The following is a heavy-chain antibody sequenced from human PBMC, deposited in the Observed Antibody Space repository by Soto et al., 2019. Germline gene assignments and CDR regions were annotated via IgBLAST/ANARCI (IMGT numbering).Heavy chain of an antibody. CDR3: ARDLNAPSSGWQGYFFDF. V-gene: IGHV1-2*02. J-gene: IGHJ4*02. D-gene: IGHD6-19*01. CDR1: GYTFSDNY. Sequence: QVQMVQSGPEVKKPGASVKVSCRASGYTFSDNYLHWVRQRPGQGLEWMGWIKPNSGATKSAQNFQGRVTMTRDTSFNTAYMELSGLTSDDTAVYFCARDLNAPSSGWQGYFFDFWGQGTLVTVSS. CDR2: IKPNSGAT.